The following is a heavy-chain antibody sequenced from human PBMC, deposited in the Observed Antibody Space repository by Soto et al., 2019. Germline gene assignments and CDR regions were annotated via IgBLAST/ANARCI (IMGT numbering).Heavy chain of an antibody. CDR1: GFTFSNFD. CDR3: AKSEHSGNAGPNDY. D-gene: IGHD5-12*01. V-gene: IGHV3-23*01. CDR2: FSGSVTST. J-gene: IGHJ4*02. Sequence: EVQLLESGGGLVQPGGSLRLSCAASGFTFSNFDMSWVRQAPGKGLEWISVFSGSVTSTYSTFYADSVKGPFTLSSDNSKHTLYLQMNSLKVEDTAIYYCAKSEHSGNAGPNDYWGQGTLVTVSS.